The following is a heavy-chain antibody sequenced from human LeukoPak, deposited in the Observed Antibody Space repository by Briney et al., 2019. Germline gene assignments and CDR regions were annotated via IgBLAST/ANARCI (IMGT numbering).Heavy chain of an antibody. Sequence: HPGAPPLISCAAAGFTISSYWMRWGRQAPGEGVERGANIKQEGSDKHYSDSVKGRFTISRDNAKNSLYLQMNSLRAEDTAVYYCARVNSGSDPFDYWGQGTLVTVSS. CDR1: GFTISSYW. J-gene: IGHJ4*02. D-gene: IGHD1-26*01. V-gene: IGHV3-7*01. CDR3: ARVNSGSDPFDY. CDR2: IKQEGSDK.